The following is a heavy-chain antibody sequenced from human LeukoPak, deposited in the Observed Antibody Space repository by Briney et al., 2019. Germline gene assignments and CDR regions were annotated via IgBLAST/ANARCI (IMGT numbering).Heavy chain of an antibody. CDR3: AGSWSPYDAFDI. CDR2: IKQDGSEK. V-gene: IGHV3-7*01. Sequence: PGGSLRLSCAASGFTFSDYYMSWVRQAPGKGLEWVANIKQDGSEKYYVDSVKGRFTISRDNAKNSLYLQMNSLRAEDTAVYYCAGSWSPYDAFDIWGQGTMVTVSS. CDR1: GFTFSDYY. J-gene: IGHJ3*02. D-gene: IGHD6-13*01.